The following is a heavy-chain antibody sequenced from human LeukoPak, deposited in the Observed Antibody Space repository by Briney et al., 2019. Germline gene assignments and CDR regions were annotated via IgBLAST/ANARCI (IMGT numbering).Heavy chain of an antibody. CDR2: ISTSSHYI. CDR3: ARAPYPYGSGSHHYFDY. D-gene: IGHD3-10*01. J-gene: IGHJ4*02. Sequence: GGSLRLSCEASGFTFSSYSMTWVRQAPGKGLEWVSSISTSSHYIYYADSMKGRFTISRDNAKNSLYLQMNSLRAEDTAVYYCARAPYPYGSGSHHYFDYWGQGTLVTVSS. V-gene: IGHV3-21*01. CDR1: GFTFSSYS.